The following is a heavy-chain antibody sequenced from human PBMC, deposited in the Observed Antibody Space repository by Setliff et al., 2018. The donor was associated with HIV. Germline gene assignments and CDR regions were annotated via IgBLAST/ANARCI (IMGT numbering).Heavy chain of an antibody. J-gene: IGHJ4*02. D-gene: IGHD4-17*01. V-gene: IGHV4-4*02. CDR3: ARVETTVTSRLDY. CDR1: GGSISNSNW. Sequence: PSETLSLTCTVSGGSISNSNWWSWVRQPPGKGLEWIGEIYHSGSTNYNPSLKSRVTISVDTSKNQFSLRLTSVTAADTAVYFCARVETTVTSRLDYWGQGTLVTVSS. CDR2: IYHSGST.